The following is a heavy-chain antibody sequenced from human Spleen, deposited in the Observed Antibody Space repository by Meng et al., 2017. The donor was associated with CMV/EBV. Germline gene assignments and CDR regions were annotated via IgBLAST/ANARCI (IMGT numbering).Heavy chain of an antibody. Sequence: GGSLRLSCAASGFTFSDFYMSWIRQAPGKGLEWLSYMSGSGSTIYFADSVKGRFTVSRDSARNSLYLQMNSLRVEDTAVYYCARGGDGYNYYFDSWGQGTLVTVSS. CDR3: ARGGDGYNYYFDS. V-gene: IGHV3-11*04. CDR1: GFTFSDFY. D-gene: IGHD5-24*01. J-gene: IGHJ4*02. CDR2: MSGSGSTI.